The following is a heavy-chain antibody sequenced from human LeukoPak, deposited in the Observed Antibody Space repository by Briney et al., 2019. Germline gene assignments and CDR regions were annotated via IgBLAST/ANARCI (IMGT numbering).Heavy chain of an antibody. V-gene: IGHV6-1*01. CDR3: ARSTALVGDDWVDP. D-gene: IGHD2-21*01. CDR2: TVYRSKWYY. Sequence: SQTLSLTCAISGDSVSSNSAAWNWIRQSPSRGLEWLGRTVYRSKWYYDHAVSVQSRITINADTSKNQFSLHLNSATPEDTAVYYCARSTALVGDDWVDPWGQGTLVTVSS. CDR1: GDSVSSNSAA. J-gene: IGHJ5*02.